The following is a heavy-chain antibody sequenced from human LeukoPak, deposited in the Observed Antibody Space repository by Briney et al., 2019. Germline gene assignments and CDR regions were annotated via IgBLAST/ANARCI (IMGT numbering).Heavy chain of an antibody. V-gene: IGHV3-21*01. Sequence: PSETLSLTCTVSGGSISSSSYYWGWIRQPPGKGLEWVSSISSSSSYIYYADSVKGRFTISRDNAKNSLYLQMNSLRAEDTAVYYCAREWGIVWVYGMDVWGQGTTVTVSS. D-gene: IGHD3-16*01. CDR1: GGSISSSS. CDR2: ISSSSSYI. CDR3: AREWGIVWVYGMDV. J-gene: IGHJ6*02.